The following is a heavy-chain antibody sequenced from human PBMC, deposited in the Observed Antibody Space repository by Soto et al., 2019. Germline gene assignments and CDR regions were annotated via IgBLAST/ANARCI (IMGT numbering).Heavy chain of an antibody. Sequence: QVQLVQSGAEVKKPGSSVKVSCKASGGTFSTYAISWVRQAPGQGLEWMGGIIPIFGTANYAQQFQGRVTINADESTSTAYMELSSLTSEETAVYYCAPYYNSVYYYDWGQGTRVTVSS. J-gene: IGHJ4*02. D-gene: IGHD3-22*01. CDR2: IIPIFGTA. CDR1: GGTFSTYA. CDR3: APYYNSVYYYD. V-gene: IGHV1-69*12.